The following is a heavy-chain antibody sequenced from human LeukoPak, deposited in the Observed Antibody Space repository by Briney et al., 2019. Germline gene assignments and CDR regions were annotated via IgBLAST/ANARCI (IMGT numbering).Heavy chain of an antibody. D-gene: IGHD5-18*01. V-gene: IGHV4-34*01. CDR2: INHSGST. J-gene: IGHJ4*02. CDR3: ARGPPRGYSYGPDY. Sequence: SETLSLTCAVYGGSFSGYYWSWIRQPPGKGLEWIGEINHSGSTNYNPSLKSRVTISVDTSKNQFSLKLSSVTAADTAVYYCARGPPRGYSYGPDYWGQGTLVTVSS. CDR1: GGSFSGYY.